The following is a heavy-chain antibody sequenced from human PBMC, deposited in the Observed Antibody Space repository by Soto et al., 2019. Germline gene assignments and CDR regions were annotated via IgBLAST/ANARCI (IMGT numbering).Heavy chain of an antibody. J-gene: IGHJ3*02. Sequence: SETLSLTCTVSGGSISSTSYYWGWIRQPPGKGLEWIGSTYYSGSTYYNPSLKSRVTISVDTSKNQFSLKLSSVTAADTAVYYCARVTWQWLGGYAFDIWGQGTMVT. CDR3: ARVTWQWLGGYAFDI. CDR2: TYYSGST. V-gene: IGHV4-39*01. D-gene: IGHD6-19*01. CDR1: GGSISSTSYY.